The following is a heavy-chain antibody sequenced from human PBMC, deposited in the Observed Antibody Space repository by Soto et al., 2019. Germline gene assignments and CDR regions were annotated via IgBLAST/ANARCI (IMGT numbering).Heavy chain of an antibody. D-gene: IGHD2-21*01. CDR1: GITFKTYS. CDR2: VIPILGKP. Sequence: QVQLVQSGAEVKKPGSSVKVSCKSSGITFKTYSVSWGRQAPGHGLEWMGGVIPILGKPMYAQKFQDRFTITADESSQTVFMELTSLTSDDTAVYYCARLWGIADHDSWGQGTRVTVSS. J-gene: IGHJ5*01. CDR3: ARLWGIADHDS. V-gene: IGHV1-69*12.